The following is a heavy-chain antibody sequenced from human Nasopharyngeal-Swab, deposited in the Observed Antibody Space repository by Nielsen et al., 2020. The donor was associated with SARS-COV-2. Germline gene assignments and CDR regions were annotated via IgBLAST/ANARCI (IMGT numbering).Heavy chain of an antibody. Sequence: LKISCAASGFTFNNSNFNWVRQPPGKGLEWVSSIRLSSSYIYYADSVKGRFTISRDKAKNSLYLQMNSLQAEDTDEYYCARDGLDYDCLSAYFMYGGGEVTTVTVSS. CDR1: GFTFNNSN. CDR3: ARDGLDYDCLSAYFMYG. D-gene: IGHD3-3*01. J-gene: IGHJ4*02. V-gene: IGHV3-21*01. CDR2: IRLSSSYI.